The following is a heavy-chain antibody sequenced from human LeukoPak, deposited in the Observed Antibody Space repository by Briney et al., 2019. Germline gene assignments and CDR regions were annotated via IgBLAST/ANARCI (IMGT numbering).Heavy chain of an antibody. CDR1: GFTFSSYA. Sequence: PGGSLRLSCAASGFTFSSYAMHWVRQAPGKGLEWVAVISYDGSNKYNADSVKGRFTISRDNSKNTLYLQMNSLRAEDTAVYFCARSSSWYERFSYYFDYWGQGTLVTVSS. D-gene: IGHD6-13*01. V-gene: IGHV3-30-3*01. CDR3: ARSSSWYERFSYYFDY. J-gene: IGHJ4*02. CDR2: ISYDGSNK.